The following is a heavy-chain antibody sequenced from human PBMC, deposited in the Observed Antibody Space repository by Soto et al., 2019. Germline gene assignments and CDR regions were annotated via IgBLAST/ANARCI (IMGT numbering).Heavy chain of an antibody. CDR3: ARRARPDFYYMDV. J-gene: IGHJ6*03. Sequence: EVQLAESGGGLAQPGGSLRLSCAASGFTLSGYAMDWVRQAPGKGLEYVSGISSNGVGTYYANSVQGRFTISRDKSKNTVYLQIGSLRPEAMAVYYCARRARPDFYYMDVWGKGTTVTVSS. CDR1: GFTLSGYA. V-gene: IGHV3-64*01. CDR2: ISSNGVGT. D-gene: IGHD6-6*01.